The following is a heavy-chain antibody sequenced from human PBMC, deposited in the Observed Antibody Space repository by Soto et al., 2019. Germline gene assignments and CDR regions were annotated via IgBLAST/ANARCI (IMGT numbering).Heavy chain of an antibody. J-gene: IGHJ2*01. D-gene: IGHD2-8*01. CDR3: ARAGPYCTNGVCYRGWYFDL. CDR2: INSDGSST. Sequence: GSLRLSCAASGFTFSSYWMHWVRQAPGKGLVWVSRINSDGSSTSYADSVKGRFTISRDNAKNTLYLQMNSLRAEDTAVYYCARAGPYCTNGVCYRGWYFDLWGRGTLVTVSS. CDR1: GFTFSSYW. V-gene: IGHV3-74*01.